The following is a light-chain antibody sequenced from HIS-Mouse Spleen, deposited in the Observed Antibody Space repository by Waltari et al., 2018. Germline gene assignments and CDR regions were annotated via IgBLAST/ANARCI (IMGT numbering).Light chain of an antibody. J-gene: IGLJ2*01. CDR2: DVS. V-gene: IGLV2-14*03. CDR1: SSDVGGYNY. Sequence: QSALTQPASVSGSPGQSITISCTGTSSDVGGYNYVPWYQQPPGKAPKLMIYDVSNRPSGVSNRFSGSKSGNTASLTISGLQAEDEADYYCSSYTSSSTEVFGGGTKLTVL. CDR3: SSYTSSSTEV.